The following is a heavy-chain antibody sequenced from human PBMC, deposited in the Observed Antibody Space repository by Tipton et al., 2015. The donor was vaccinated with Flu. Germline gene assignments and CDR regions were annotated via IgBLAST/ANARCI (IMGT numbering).Heavy chain of an antibody. Sequence: SLRLSCTASGSTLSAYWMHWVRQAPGKGLEWVSRINRDGSTINYVDSVRGRFTIFRDYAKNTVYLQMNSLRAEDTAVYYCAKDFGGRSDSWGQGTLVTVSS. CDR1: GSTLSAYW. CDR2: INRDGSTI. V-gene: IGHV3-74*01. D-gene: IGHD3-16*01. J-gene: IGHJ4*02. CDR3: AKDFGGRSDS.